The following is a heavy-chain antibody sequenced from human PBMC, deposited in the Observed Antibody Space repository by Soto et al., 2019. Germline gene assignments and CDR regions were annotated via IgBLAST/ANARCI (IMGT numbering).Heavy chain of an antibody. CDR2: ISHDGSNT. D-gene: IGHD3-22*01. CDR1: GFTFSAYG. Sequence: GGSLRLSCAASGFTFSAYGIHWVRQAPGKGLEWVAVISHDGSNTNYADSVKGRFTFSRDNSKDTVYLQMNSLRAEDTAVYYCAKDWPNYYDSSDYWGQGTLVTVSS. J-gene: IGHJ4*02. CDR3: AKDWPNYYDSSDY. V-gene: IGHV3-30*18.